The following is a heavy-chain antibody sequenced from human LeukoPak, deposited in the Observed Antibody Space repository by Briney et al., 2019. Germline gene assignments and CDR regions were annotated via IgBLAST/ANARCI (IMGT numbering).Heavy chain of an antibody. CDR3: ARGSRSASA. J-gene: IGHJ5*02. V-gene: IGHV3-11*01. Sequence: GGSLRLSCAASGSTFSDYYMSWIRQAPGKGLEWISYISNSSRTIYYADSARGRFTISRDNAKNSLFLQMNSLRAEDTAVYYCARGSRSASAWVQGTLVTVSS. CDR2: ISNSSRTI. CDR1: GSTFSDYY. D-gene: IGHD2-2*01.